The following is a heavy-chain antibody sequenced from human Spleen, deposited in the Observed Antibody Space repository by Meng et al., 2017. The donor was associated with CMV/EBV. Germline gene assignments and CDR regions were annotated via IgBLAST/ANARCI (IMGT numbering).Heavy chain of an antibody. Sequence: GESLKISCTASGFTVSSNYMSWVRQAPGKGLEWVSVIYSDGNTYYADSVKGRFTISRDISKKQLYLQMNGLRVEDTAVYYCARTPRDYDILTGYSQGEYWGQGTLVTVSS. CDR1: GFTVSSNY. CDR2: IYSDGNT. V-gene: IGHV3-53*01. J-gene: IGHJ4*02. CDR3: ARTPRDYDILTGYSQGEY. D-gene: IGHD3-9*01.